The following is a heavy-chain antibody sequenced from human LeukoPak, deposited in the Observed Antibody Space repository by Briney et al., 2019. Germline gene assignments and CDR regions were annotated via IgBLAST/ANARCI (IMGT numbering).Heavy chain of an antibody. Sequence: ASVKVSCKTSGYTFTSYGISWVRQAPGQGLEWMGWISAYNGNTNYAQKLQGRVTMTTDTSTSTAYMELRSLRSDDTAVYYCARVRPYYDFWSGYYFTSINYYYYYYMDVWGKGTTVTVSS. CDR3: ARVRPYYDFWSGYYFTSINYYYYYYMDV. J-gene: IGHJ6*03. CDR2: ISAYNGNT. V-gene: IGHV1-18*01. CDR1: GYTFTSYG. D-gene: IGHD3-3*01.